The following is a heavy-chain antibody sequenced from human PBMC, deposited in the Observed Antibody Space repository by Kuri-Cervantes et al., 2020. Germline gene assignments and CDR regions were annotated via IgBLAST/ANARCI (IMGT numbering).Heavy chain of an antibody. D-gene: IGHD3-16*01. Sequence: LRLSCTVSGGSISSGGYYWSWIRQHPGKGLEWIGYIYYSGSTYYNPSLKSRVTISVDTSKNQFSLKLSSVTAADTAVYYCARVGMITSDYWGQGTLVTVSS. CDR2: IYYSGST. CDR1: GGSISSGGYY. CDR3: ARVGMITSDY. J-gene: IGHJ4*02. V-gene: IGHV4-31*02.